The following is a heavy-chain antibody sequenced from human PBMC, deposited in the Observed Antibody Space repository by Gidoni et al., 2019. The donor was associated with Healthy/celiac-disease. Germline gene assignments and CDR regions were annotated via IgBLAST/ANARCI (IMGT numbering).Heavy chain of an antibody. V-gene: IGHV3-9*01. J-gene: IGHJ4*02. CDR3: AKDSGWELLSYFDY. CDR2: ISWNSGSI. D-gene: IGHD1-26*01. CDR1: GFTFDDYA. Sequence: EVQLVESGGGLVQPGRSLRLSCAASGFTFDDYAMHWVRQAPGKGLEWVSGISWNSGSIGYADSVKGRFTISRDNAKNSLYLQMNSLRAEDTALYYCAKDSGWELLSYFDYWGQGTLVTVSS.